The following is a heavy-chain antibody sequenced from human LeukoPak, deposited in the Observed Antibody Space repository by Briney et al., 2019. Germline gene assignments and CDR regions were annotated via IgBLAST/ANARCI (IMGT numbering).Heavy chain of an antibody. CDR3: ARAERDGYNSYFDY. CDR2: IIPIFGTA. Sequence: ASVKVSCKASGGTFSSYAISWVRQAPGQGLEWMGGIIPIFGTANYAQKFQGRVTITADKSTSTAYMELSSLRSEDTAVYYCARAERDGYNSYFDYWGQGTLVTVSS. V-gene: IGHV1-69*06. D-gene: IGHD5-24*01. CDR1: GGTFSSYA. J-gene: IGHJ4*02.